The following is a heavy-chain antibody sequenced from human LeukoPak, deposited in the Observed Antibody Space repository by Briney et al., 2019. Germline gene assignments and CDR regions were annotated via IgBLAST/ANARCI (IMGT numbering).Heavy chain of an antibody. D-gene: IGHD6-13*01. J-gene: IGHJ6*03. CDR1: GYSISSGYY. CDR3: ARVYTGSSWDYYYYMDV. CDR2: ISHTGSS. Sequence: SETLSLTCTVSGYSISSGYYWGWIRQPPGKGLEWIGSISHTGSSYYNPSLKSRVTISVDTSKNQFSLRLSSVTAADTALYYCARVYTGSSWDYYYYMDVWGKGTTVTVSS. V-gene: IGHV4-38-2*02.